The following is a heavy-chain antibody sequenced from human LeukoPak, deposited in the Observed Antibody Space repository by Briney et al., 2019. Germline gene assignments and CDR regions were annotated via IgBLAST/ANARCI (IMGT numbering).Heavy chain of an antibody. J-gene: IGHJ6*01. CDR1: GYTFKNNW. CDR2: VYPADADT. D-gene: IGHD2/OR15-2a*01. CDR3: ARQGWSVYFYDI. Sequence: PGESLKISCKASGYTFKNNWIAWVRQKPGKGPEWMGIVYPADADTRYSPSFRGQVTISAAESISTTYLQWSRLEASARAIYYCARQGWSVYFYDIWGQG. V-gene: IGHV5-51*01.